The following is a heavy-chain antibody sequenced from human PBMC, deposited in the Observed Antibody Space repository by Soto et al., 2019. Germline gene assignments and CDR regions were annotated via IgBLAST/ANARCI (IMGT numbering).Heavy chain of an antibody. D-gene: IGHD1-1*01. J-gene: IGHJ4*02. Sequence: PSETLSLTCTVAGGSISSGGYYWSWIRQNPAKGLEWLGYIYYSGSTYYSPSLKSRLKMSVDTFKNQFSLKLSRLRSGDTAVYYCAREPATAKPEGVDFWGQGTLVTVSS. CDR1: GGSISSGGYY. CDR2: IYYSGST. CDR3: AREPATAKPEGVDF. V-gene: IGHV4-31*03.